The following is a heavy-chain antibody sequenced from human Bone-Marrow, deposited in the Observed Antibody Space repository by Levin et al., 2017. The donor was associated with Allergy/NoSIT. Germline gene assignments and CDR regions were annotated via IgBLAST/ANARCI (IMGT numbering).Heavy chain of an antibody. V-gene: IGHV3-49*04. CDR2: IRSQVYRGTT. CDR3: TRDREYYYDSSGFNY. D-gene: IGHD3-22*01. J-gene: IGHJ4*02. CDR1: GFTFGDYA. Sequence: GGSLRLSCTGSGFTFGDYAINWVRQAPGKGLEWVGFIRSQVYRGTTEYAASVKGRFTVSRDDSKSIDYLQMNSLKSEDTAVYYCTRDREYYYDSSGFNYWGQGTLVTVSS.